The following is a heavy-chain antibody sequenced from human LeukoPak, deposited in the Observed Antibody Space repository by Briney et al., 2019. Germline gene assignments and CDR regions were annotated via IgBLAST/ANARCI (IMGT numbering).Heavy chain of an antibody. Sequence: GRSLRLSCAASGFTFSSYAMHWVRQAPGKGLECVSAITGGDYNTYYADFVKGRFAISRDNSKNTLYLQLNTLRAEDTAVYYCAKFYGSSWYAALDVWGKGTTVIVSS. J-gene: IGHJ6*04. V-gene: IGHV3-23*01. CDR1: GFTFSSYA. D-gene: IGHD2-15*01. CDR2: ITGGDYNT. CDR3: AKFYGSSWYAALDV.